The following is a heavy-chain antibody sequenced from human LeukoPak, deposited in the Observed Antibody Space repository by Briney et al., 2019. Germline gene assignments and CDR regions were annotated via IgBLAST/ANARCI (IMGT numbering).Heavy chain of an antibody. J-gene: IGHJ6*02. CDR1: GGSFSGYY. D-gene: IGHD2-15*01. Sequence: SETLSLTCAVYGGSFSGYYWSWIRQPPGKGLEWIGEINHSGSTNYNPPLKSRVTISVDTSKNQFSLKLSSVTAADTAVYYCARGGPSSAQRGGSCYGCYYYYYGMDVWGQGTTVTVSS. CDR3: ARGGPSSAQRGGSCYGCYYYYYGMDV. V-gene: IGHV4-34*01. CDR2: INHSGST.